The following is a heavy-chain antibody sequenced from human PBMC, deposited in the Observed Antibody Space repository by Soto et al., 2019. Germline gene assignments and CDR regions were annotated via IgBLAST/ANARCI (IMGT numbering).Heavy chain of an antibody. Sequence: GGSLRLSCAASGFTFSSYWVHWVRQAPGKGLVWVSRITSDGSSTTYADSVKGRFTISRDNAKNTLYLQMNSLRAEDTAVYYCARGGLERRLDYWGQGTLVTVSS. D-gene: IGHD1-1*01. CDR2: ITSDGSST. CDR3: ARGGLERRLDY. CDR1: GFTFSSYW. J-gene: IGHJ4*02. V-gene: IGHV3-74*03.